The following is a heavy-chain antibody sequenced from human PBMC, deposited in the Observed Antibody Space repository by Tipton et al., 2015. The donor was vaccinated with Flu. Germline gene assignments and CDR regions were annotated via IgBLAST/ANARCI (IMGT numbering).Heavy chain of an antibody. V-gene: IGHV4-34*01. Sequence: TLSLTCAVYGRSFSGYYWSWIRQPPGKGLEWIGEINHSGSTNYNPSLKSRVTISVDTSKNQFSLKLSSVTAADTAVYYCARLSGSSYYYGMDVWGQGTTVTVSS. CDR1: GRSFSGYY. CDR2: INHSGST. CDR3: ARLSGSSYYYGMDV. J-gene: IGHJ6*02. D-gene: IGHD1-26*01.